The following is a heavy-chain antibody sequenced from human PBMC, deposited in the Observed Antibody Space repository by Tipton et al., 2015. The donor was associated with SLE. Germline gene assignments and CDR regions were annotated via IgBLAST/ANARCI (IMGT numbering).Heavy chain of an antibody. CDR2: TYYRSKWSN. CDR1: GDSISSNSAA. J-gene: IGHJ4*02. Sequence: GLVKPSQTLSLTCAISGDSISSNSAAWNWIRQSPSRGLEWLGRTYYRSKWSNDYAVSVKSRITINPDTSKNQFSLQLNSVTPEDTAVYYCARGAGIAAADNYCDYWGQGTLVTVSS. CDR3: ARGAGIAAADNYCDY. V-gene: IGHV6-1*01. D-gene: IGHD6-13*01.